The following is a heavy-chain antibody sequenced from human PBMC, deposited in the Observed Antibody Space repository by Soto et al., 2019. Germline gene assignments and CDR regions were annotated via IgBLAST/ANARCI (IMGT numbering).Heavy chain of an antibody. CDR1: GGTFSSYA. Sequence: QVQLVQSGAELKKPGSSVKVSCKASGGTFSSYAISWVRQAPGQGLEWMGGIIPIFGTANYAQKFQGRVKITADKSTSTAYMELSSLRSEDTAVYYCARPYSSSSGYYYYGMDVWGQGTTVTVSS. V-gene: IGHV1-69*06. CDR3: ARPYSSSSGYYYYGMDV. D-gene: IGHD6-6*01. CDR2: IIPIFGTA. J-gene: IGHJ6*02.